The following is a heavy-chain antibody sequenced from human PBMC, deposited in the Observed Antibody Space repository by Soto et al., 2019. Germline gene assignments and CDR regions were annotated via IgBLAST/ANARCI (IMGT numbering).Heavy chain of an antibody. Sequence: SETLSLTCTVSGGSISSSSYYWGWIRQPPGKGLEWIGSIYYSGSTYYNPSLKSRVTISVDTSKNQFSLKLSSVTAADTAVYYCARPRLSRSYYNMETYYFDYWGQGTLVTV. V-gene: IGHV4-39*01. CDR2: IYYSGST. D-gene: IGHD3-10*01. CDR1: GGSISSSSYY. J-gene: IGHJ4*02. CDR3: ARPRLSRSYYNMETYYFDY.